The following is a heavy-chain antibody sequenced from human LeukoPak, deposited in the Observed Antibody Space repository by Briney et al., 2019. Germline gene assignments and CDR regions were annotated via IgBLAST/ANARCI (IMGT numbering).Heavy chain of an antibody. CDR3: AKDRGSIAVAGIDY. CDR2: ISGTVGST. D-gene: IGHD6-19*01. Sequence: GGSLRLSCAASGFTFSSYAMSWVRQAPGKGLEGVSAISGTVGSTYYADSVKGRFTISRDNSKNTLYLQMNSLRAEDTAVYYCAKDRGSIAVAGIDYWGPGTLVTVSS. CDR1: GFTFSSYA. V-gene: IGHV3-23*01. J-gene: IGHJ4*02.